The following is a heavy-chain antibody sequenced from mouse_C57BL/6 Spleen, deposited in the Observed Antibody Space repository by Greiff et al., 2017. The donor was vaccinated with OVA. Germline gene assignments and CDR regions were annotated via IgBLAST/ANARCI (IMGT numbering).Heavy chain of an antibody. Sequence: ESGPGLVKPSQSLSLTCSVTGYSITSGYYWNWIRQFPGNKLEWMGYISYDGSNNYNPSLKNRISITRDTSKNQFFLKLNSVTTEDTATYYCARDDGSSFLFDYWGQGTTLTVSS. J-gene: IGHJ2*01. CDR1: GYSITSGYY. CDR2: ISYDGSN. D-gene: IGHD1-1*01. V-gene: IGHV3-6*01. CDR3: ARDDGSSFLFDY.